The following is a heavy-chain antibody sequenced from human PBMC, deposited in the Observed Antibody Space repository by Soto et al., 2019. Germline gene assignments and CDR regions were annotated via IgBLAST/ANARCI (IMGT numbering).Heavy chain of an antibody. Sequence: EVQLVESGGGLVKPGGSLRLSCAASGFTFSSYSINWVRQAPGKGLEWVSSISSSSTLIYYADSVKGRFTISRDNAKNSLYLQMNSLRAENTAVYYCARTELGSYDSHNLDYWGQGTLVTVSS. CDR2: ISSSSTLI. CDR1: GFTFSSYS. CDR3: ARTELGSYDSHNLDY. V-gene: IGHV3-21*01. J-gene: IGHJ4*02. D-gene: IGHD1-26*01.